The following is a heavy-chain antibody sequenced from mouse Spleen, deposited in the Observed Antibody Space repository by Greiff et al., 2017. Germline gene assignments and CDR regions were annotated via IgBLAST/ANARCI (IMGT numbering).Heavy chain of an antibody. Sequence: EVKLVESEGGLVQPGSSMKLSCTASGFTFSDYYMAWVRQVPEKGLEWVANINYDGSSTYYLDSLKSRFIISRDNAKNILYLQMSSLKSEDTATYYCARGDLYYFDYWGQGTTLTVSS. CDR1: GFTFSDYY. CDR3: ARGDLYYFDY. J-gene: IGHJ2*01. V-gene: IGHV5-16*01. CDR2: INYDGSST.